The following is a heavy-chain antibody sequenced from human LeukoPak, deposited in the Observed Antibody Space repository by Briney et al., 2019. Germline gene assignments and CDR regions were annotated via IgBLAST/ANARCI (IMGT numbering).Heavy chain of an antibody. D-gene: IGHD5-18*01. CDR1: GFTVSSNY. Sequence: PGGSLRLSCAASGFTVSSNYMSWVRQAPGKGLEWVSTISGNGAKSYSAGSVKGRFTISRDNSKNTLYLQMNSLRAEDTALYYCAKDFGYSYGWVDYWGQGILVTVSS. J-gene: IGHJ4*02. CDR2: ISGNGAKS. V-gene: IGHV3-23*01. CDR3: AKDFGYSYGWVDY.